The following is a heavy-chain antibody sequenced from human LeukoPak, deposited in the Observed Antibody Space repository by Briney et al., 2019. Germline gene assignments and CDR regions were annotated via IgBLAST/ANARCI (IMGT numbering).Heavy chain of an antibody. CDR3: ARSDYGGKGGYWYFDL. Sequence: SETLSLTCTVSGGSISSGGYYWSWIRQPPGKGLEWIGYIYHSGSTYYNPSLKSRVTISVDRSKNQFSLKLSSVTAADTAVYYCARSDYGGKGGYWYFDLWGRGTLVTVSS. J-gene: IGHJ2*01. CDR1: GGSISSGGYY. D-gene: IGHD4-23*01. CDR2: IYHSGST. V-gene: IGHV4-30-2*01.